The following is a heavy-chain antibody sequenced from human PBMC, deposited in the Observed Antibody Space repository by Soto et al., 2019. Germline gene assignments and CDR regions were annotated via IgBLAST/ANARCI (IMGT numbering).Heavy chain of an antibody. CDR1: GFTFISNY. CDR3: ARARDGYNFLYEPT. CDR2: IYGDGRT. D-gene: IGHD5-12*01. Sequence: XEALQVSCAATGFTFISNYMSWVRQAPGKGLEWVSVIYGDGRTDYADSVKGRFSISRDNSKDTLYLQMNSLRVEDTAVYYCARARDGYNFLYEPTWGQGTLVTVSS. V-gene: IGHV3-53*01. J-gene: IGHJ4*02.